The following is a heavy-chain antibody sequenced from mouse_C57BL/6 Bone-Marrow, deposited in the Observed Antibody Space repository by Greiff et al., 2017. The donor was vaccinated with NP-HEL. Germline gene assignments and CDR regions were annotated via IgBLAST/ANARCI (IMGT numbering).Heavy chain of an antibody. CDR3: ARAFYVWFAY. D-gene: IGHD2-12*01. Sequence: QVQLQQPGAELVKPGASVTLSCTASGYTFTSDWMHWVKQRPGQGLEWIGMIHPYSGSTNYTEKFKSKATLTVDKSSSTAYMQLSSLTSENSAVYYCARAFYVWFAYGGQGTLVTVSA. CDR1: GYTFTSDW. J-gene: IGHJ3*01. CDR2: IHPYSGST. V-gene: IGHV1-64*01.